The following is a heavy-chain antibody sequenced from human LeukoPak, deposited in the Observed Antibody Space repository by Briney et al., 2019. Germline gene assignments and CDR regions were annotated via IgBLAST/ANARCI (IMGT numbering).Heavy chain of an antibody. Sequence: GGSLRLSCAASGFTFSSYEMNWVRQAPGKGLEWVSNISSSGSTIYYADSVKGRFTISRENAKNSLYLQMNSLRAEDTAVYYCVRVPYSSGPDYWGQGTLVTVSS. D-gene: IGHD6-19*01. J-gene: IGHJ4*02. CDR2: ISSSGSTI. CDR3: VRVPYSSGPDY. V-gene: IGHV3-48*03. CDR1: GFTFSSYE.